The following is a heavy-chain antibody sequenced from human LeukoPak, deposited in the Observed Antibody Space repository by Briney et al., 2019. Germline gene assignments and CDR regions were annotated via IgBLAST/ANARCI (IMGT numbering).Heavy chain of an antibody. CDR1: GFTFSSYG. J-gene: IGHJ4*02. V-gene: IGHV3-30*02. CDR3: AKEVGCSSTSCRVFDY. D-gene: IGHD2-2*01. CDR2: IRYDGSNK. Sequence: GGSLRVSCAASGFTFSSYGMHWVRQAPGKGLEWVAFIRYDGSNKYYADSVKGRFTISRDNSKNTLYLQMNSLRAEDTAVYYCAKEVGCSSTSCRVFDYWGQGTLVTVSS.